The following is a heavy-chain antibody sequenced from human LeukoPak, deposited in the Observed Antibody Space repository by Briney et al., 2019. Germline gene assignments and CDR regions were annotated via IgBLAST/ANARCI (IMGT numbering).Heavy chain of an antibody. Sequence: SQTLSLTCTVSGGSISSGDYYWSWIRQPPGKGLEWIGYIYYSGSTYYNPSLKSRVTISVDTSKNQFSLKLSSVTAADTAVYYCARDRVAAAGNKYFDYWGQGTLVTVSS. CDR1: GGSISSGDYY. J-gene: IGHJ4*02. CDR3: ARDRVAAAGNKYFDY. D-gene: IGHD6-13*01. V-gene: IGHV4-30-4*08. CDR2: IYYSGST.